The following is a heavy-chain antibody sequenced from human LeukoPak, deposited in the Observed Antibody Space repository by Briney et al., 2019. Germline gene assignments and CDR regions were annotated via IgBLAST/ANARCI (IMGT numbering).Heavy chain of an antibody. D-gene: IGHD2-2*01. V-gene: IGHV3-15*01. CDR3: ARGQHRVDYSNDGFDI. J-gene: IGHJ3*02. CDR1: GFTFSNAW. Sequence: SGGSLRLSCAASGFTFSNAWMSWVRQAPGKGLEWVGRIKSKTDGGTTDYAAPVKGRFTISRDNSKNTLYLQMNSLRAEDTAVYYCARGQHRVDYSNDGFDIWGQGTMVTVSS. CDR2: IKSKTDGGTT.